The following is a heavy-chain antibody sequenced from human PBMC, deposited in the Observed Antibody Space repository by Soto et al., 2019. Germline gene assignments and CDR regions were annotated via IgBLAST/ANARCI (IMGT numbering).Heavy chain of an antibody. CDR3: AAIVLGEAAHFDC. J-gene: IGHJ4*02. Sequence: SETLSLTCTVSGGSISSGGYWSWIRQYPGKGLEWIGYIHYTGSTYYNPSLKSRVSISVDRSENQFSLKLTSVTAADTAVYYCAAIVLGEAAHFDCWGQGTLVTVSS. V-gene: IGHV4-31*03. CDR1: GGSISSGGY. CDR2: IHYTGST. D-gene: IGHD6-13*01.